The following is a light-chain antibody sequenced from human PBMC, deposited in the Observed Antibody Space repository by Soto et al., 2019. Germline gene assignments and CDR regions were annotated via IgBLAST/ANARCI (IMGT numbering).Light chain of an antibody. J-gene: IGLJ2*01. CDR1: SSNIGSNT. CDR2: SNN. Sequence: QSVLTQPPSASGTPGQRVTISCSGSSSNIGSNTVNWYQQLPGTAPKLLIYSNNQRPSGVPDRFSCSKSGTSASLAISGLQSEDEADYYWAAWDDSLNGYVVFGGGTQLNVL. V-gene: IGLV1-44*01. CDR3: AAWDDSLNGYVV.